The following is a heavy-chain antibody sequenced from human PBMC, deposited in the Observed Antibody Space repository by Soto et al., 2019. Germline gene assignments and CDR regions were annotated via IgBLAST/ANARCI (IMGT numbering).Heavy chain of an antibody. V-gene: IGHV3-23*01. D-gene: IGHD3-16*01. CDR2: ISGSGGST. CDR3: AKGGETYYDYVWGSPGLDY. CDR1: GFTFSSYA. Sequence: EVQLLESGGGLVQPGGSLRLSCAASGFTFSSYAMSWVRQAPGKGLEWVSAISGSGGSTYYADSVKGRFTISRDNSKNTLYLQMNRLGAEDTGVYYFAKGGETYYDYVWGSPGLDYWGQGTLVTVSS. J-gene: IGHJ4*02.